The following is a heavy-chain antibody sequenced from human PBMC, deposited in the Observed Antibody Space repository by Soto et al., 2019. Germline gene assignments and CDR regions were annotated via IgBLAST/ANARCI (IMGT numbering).Heavy chain of an antibody. V-gene: IGHV3-30*18. CDR2: ISYDGSNK. Sequence: PGGSLRLSCAASGFTFSSYGMHWVRQAPGKGLEWVAVISYDGSNKYYADSVKGRFTISRDNSKNTLYLQMNSLRAEDTAVYYCAKGPIYYDKLGLDYWGQGTLVTVS. CDR1: GFTFSSYG. D-gene: IGHD3-22*01. CDR3: AKGPIYYDKLGLDY. J-gene: IGHJ4*02.